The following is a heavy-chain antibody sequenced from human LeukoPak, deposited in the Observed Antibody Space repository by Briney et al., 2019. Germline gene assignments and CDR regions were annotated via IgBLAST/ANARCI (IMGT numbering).Heavy chain of an antibody. CDR3: ARDHNWAFDY. D-gene: IGHD1-1*01. J-gene: IGHJ4*02. V-gene: IGHV6-1*01. CDR1: GDSVSSNSAA. Sequence: SQSLSLTCAISGDSVSSNSAAWNWIRLSPSRGLEWLGRTFYRSEWYNDSAVSVKSRIIIIPDTSKNQFSLQLNSVTPEDTAVYYCARDHNWAFDYWSQGTLVTVSS. CDR2: TFYRSEWYN.